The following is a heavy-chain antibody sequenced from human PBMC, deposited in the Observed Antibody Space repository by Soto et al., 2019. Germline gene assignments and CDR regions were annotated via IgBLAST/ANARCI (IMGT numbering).Heavy chain of an antibody. CDR2: ILVDGRT. Sequence: QPGGSLRLSCAASGFPCGSYDMTWVRQAPGKGLEWVSTILVDGRTFYVDSVKGRFTISRDNSRNTVYQQMNSLTAGDTALYYCAKATATGGGAFDFCGQGTMVTVSS. CDR1: GFPCGSYD. CDR3: AKATATGGGAFDF. D-gene: IGHD2-8*02. V-gene: IGHV3-23*01. J-gene: IGHJ3*01.